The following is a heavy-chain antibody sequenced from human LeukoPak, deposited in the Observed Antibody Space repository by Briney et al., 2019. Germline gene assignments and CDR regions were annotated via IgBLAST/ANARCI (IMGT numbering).Heavy chain of an antibody. CDR3: AREQLPYGDYAGYFDL. CDR1: GYTFTGYY. CDR2: INPNSGGT. V-gene: IGHV1-2*02. Sequence: ASVKVSCKASGYTFTGYYMHWVRQAPGQGLEWMGWINPNSGGTNYAQKFQGRVTMTTDTSTSTAYMELRSLTSDDTAVYYCAREQLPYGDYAGYFDLWGRGTLVTVSS. D-gene: IGHD4-17*01. J-gene: IGHJ2*01.